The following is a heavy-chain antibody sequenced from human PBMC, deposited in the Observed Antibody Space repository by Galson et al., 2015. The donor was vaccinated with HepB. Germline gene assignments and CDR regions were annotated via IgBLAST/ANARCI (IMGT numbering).Heavy chain of an antibody. CDR1: GFTFSDYQ. Sequence: SLRLSCAASGFTFSDYQMTWIRQAPRKGLEWVSYITYSGALTTYADSVNGRFTISRDNAKNLLYLQMDSLRADDTAVYYCARDLSTTKRAFYVWGQGTVVTVSS. J-gene: IGHJ3*01. CDR3: ARDLSTTKRAFYV. V-gene: IGHV3-11*06. CDR2: ITYSGALT. D-gene: IGHD1-1*01.